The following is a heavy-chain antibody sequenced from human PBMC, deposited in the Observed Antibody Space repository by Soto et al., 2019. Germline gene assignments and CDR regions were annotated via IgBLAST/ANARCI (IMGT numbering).Heavy chain of an antibody. Sequence: VQLQESGPGLVKPSQTLSLSCTVSGGSVSSGGYYWSWLRQPPGKGLEWIGYIFPGGNSYYNVSLERRATNSVDRSKNQCSLRLDSVTAADTALYFCARGRSAGYYKRNWFDPWGQGTLVTVSS. J-gene: IGHJ5*02. V-gene: IGHV4-31*03. D-gene: IGHD3-9*01. CDR1: GGSVSSGGYY. CDR3: ARGRSAGYYKRNWFDP. CDR2: IFPGGNS.